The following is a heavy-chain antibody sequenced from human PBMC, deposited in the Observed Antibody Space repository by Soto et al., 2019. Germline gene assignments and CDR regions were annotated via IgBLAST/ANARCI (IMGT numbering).Heavy chain of an antibody. V-gene: IGHV3-21*06. CDR1: GFTFSSYS. Sequence: EVQVVESGGGLVGPGGSLRLSCAASGFTFSSYSMSWVRQAPGKGLEWVSTITGSSAYIYYADSVKGRFTISRDNAKNSLYLQMNSLRADDTAVYYCAKSGCSNTICLLRCSWFDPWGQGTLVTVSS. D-gene: IGHD2-2*01. J-gene: IGHJ5*02. CDR3: AKSGCSNTICLLRCSWFDP. CDR2: ITGSSAYI.